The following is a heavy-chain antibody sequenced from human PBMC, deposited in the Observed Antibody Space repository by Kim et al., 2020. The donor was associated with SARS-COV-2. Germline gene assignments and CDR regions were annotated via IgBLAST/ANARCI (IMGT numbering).Heavy chain of an antibody. J-gene: IGHJ6*02. CDR2: ISSSSYT. Sequence: LSLTCAASGFTFSDYYMSWIRQAPGKGLEWVSYISSSSYTNYADSVKGRFTISRDNAKNSLYQQMNSLRAEDTAVYYWARDESLDYYYYYGMDVWGQGTTVTVSS. CDR3: ARDESLDYYYYYGMDV. V-gene: IGHV3-11*05. CDR1: GFTFSDYY.